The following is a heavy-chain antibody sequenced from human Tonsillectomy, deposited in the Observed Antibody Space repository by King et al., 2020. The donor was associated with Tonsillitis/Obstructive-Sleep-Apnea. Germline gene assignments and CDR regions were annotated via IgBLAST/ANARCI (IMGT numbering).Heavy chain of an antibody. V-gene: IGHV1-69*12. CDR1: GGTFRSYA. J-gene: IGHJ4*02. D-gene: IGHD2-2*01. CDR3: SRDRLGLGYCPSNNSQFYFDC. CDR2: IIPIFGTT. Sequence: QLVQSGAEVKKPGSSVKVSCKASGGTFRSYAINWVRQARGQGLEWMGGIIPIFGTTVYAPRFLGRVSITADESTSTAYLELSSLKSEDTAIYYCSRDRLGLGYCPSNNSQFYFDCWGQGTLGTVSS.